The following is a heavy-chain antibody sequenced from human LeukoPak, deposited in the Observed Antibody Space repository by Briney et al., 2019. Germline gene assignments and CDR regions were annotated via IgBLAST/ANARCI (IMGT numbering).Heavy chain of an antibody. D-gene: IGHD3-10*02. CDR2: ISGSGGST. CDR1: GFTFSSHA. V-gene: IGHV3-23*01. CDR3: AKELDTMFFDY. J-gene: IGHJ4*02. Sequence: PGGSLRLSCAASGFTFSSHAMSWVRQAPGKGLEWVSAISGSGGSTYYADSVKGRFTISRDSGRKSVYLQMNSLTTDDTAFYFCAKELDTMFFDYWGQGALVTVSS.